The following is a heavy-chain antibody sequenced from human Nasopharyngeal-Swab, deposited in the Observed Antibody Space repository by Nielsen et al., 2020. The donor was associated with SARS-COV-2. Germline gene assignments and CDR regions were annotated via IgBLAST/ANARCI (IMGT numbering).Heavy chain of an antibody. CDR1: GGSISSSSYY. CDR2: IYYSGST. Sequence: SETLSLTCTVSGGSISSSSYYWGWIRQPPGKGLEWIGSIYYSGSTYYNPSLKSRVTISVDTSKNQFSLKLSSVTAADTAVYYCARGGWYYGSGSSYWGQGTLVTVSS. CDR3: ARGGWYYGSGSSY. J-gene: IGHJ4*02. V-gene: IGHV4-39*01. D-gene: IGHD3-10*01.